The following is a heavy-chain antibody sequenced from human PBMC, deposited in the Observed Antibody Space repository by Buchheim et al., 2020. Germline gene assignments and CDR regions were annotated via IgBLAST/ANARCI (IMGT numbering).Heavy chain of an antibody. CDR2: FGSSGSTI. CDR3: ARAIIAASFDY. Sequence: EVQLVESGGGLVRPGGSLRLSCAASGFIFSAYEMNWVRQAPGKGLEWVSYFGSSGSTIYNADSVKGRFTISRDNAKNSLYLQMNSLRAEDTAVYYCARAIIAASFDYWGQGTL. J-gene: IGHJ4*02. CDR1: GFIFSAYE. D-gene: IGHD6-25*01. V-gene: IGHV3-48*03.